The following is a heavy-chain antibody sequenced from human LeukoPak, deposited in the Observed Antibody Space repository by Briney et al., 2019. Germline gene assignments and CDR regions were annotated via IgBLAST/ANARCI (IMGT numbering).Heavy chain of an antibody. D-gene: IGHD2-2*02. CDR2: ISSSSSTI. V-gene: IGHV3-48*01. J-gene: IGHJ3*02. Sequence: GGSLRLSCAASGLTFSRYSMNWDRQAPGKGLEWVSYISSSSSTIYYAGSVKGRFTISRDNAKNSLYLQMNSLRAEDTAMYYCARTYQLLYDDAFDIWGQGTMVTVSS. CDR1: GLTFSRYS. CDR3: ARTYQLLYDDAFDI.